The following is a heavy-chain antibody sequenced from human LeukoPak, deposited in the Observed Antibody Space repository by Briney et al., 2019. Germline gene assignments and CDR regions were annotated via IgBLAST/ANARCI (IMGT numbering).Heavy chain of an antibody. CDR3: ARSRGSGSYSPFDP. D-gene: IGHD3-10*01. CDR1: GYSFITYG. CDR2: INPSGGST. Sequence: ASVKVSCKASGYSFITYGISWVRQAPGQGLEWMGIINPSGGSTSYAQKFQGRVTMTRDTSTSTVYMELSSLRSEDTAVYYCARSRGSGSYSPFDPWGQGTLVTVSS. V-gene: IGHV1-46*01. J-gene: IGHJ5*02.